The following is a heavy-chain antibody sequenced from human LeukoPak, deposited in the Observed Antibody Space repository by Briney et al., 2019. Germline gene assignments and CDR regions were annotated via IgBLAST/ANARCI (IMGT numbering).Heavy chain of an antibody. V-gene: IGHV4-59*01. CDR1: GGSISSYY. CDR3: ARGTMMVGP. J-gene: IGHJ5*02. CDR2: INNGGNT. D-gene: IGHD3-22*01. Sequence: PSETLSLTRTVSGGSISSYYWSWIRQPPGKGLEWIGYINNGGNTNYNPSLKSRVTMSVDTSKNQFSLKLSSVTAADTAVYFCARGTMMVGPWGQGTLVTVSS.